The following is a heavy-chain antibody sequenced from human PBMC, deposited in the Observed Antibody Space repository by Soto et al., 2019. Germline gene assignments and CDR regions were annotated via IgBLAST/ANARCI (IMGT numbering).Heavy chain of an antibody. V-gene: IGHV1-18*01. CDR1: CYTFTSYG. CDR3: ARYCSSTSCYFGYYYYYMGV. D-gene: IGHD2-2*01. Sequence: ASVKVSCKASCYTFTSYGISWVRQAPGQGLEWMGWISAYNGNTNYTQKLQGRVTMTTDTSTSTAYMELRSLRSDDTAVYYCARYCSSTSCYFGYYYYYMGVWGKGTTVTVSS. J-gene: IGHJ6*03. CDR2: ISAYNGNT.